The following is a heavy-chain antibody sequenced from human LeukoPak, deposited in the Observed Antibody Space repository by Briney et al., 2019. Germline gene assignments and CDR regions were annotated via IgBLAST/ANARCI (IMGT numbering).Heavy chain of an antibody. CDR3: ASTKPGYSSGWPRNYYYYYMDV. CDR2: IYTSGST. V-gene: IGHV4-61*02. D-gene: IGHD6-19*01. J-gene: IGHJ6*03. CDR1: GGSISSGSYY. Sequence: SETLSLICTVSGGSISSGSYYWSWIRQPAGKGLEWIGRIYTSGSTNYNPSLKSRVTISVDTSKNQFSLKLSSVTAADTAVYYCASTKPGYSSGWPRNYYYYYMDVWGKGTTVTVSS.